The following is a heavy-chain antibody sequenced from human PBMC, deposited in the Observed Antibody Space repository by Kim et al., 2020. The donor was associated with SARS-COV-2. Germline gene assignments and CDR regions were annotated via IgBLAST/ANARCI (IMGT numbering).Heavy chain of an antibody. CDR3: TTDRFV. CDR1: GFSISKDW. V-gene: IGHV3-15*01. CDR2: IKSKFDGGTT. Sequence: GGSLRLSCAASGFSISKDWMSWVRQAPGKGLEWVGRIKSKFDGGTTDYTAPVKGRFTIASDDSLNMLYLQMNSLKTEDTVVYYCTTDRFVWGQGTTVTVS. J-gene: IGHJ6*02.